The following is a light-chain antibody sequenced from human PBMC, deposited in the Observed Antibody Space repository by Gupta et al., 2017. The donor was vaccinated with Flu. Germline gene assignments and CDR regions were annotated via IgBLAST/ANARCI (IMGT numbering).Light chain of an antibody. CDR1: QSNSNH. CDR2: AAS. J-gene: IGKJ1*01. Sequence: DIQMHQPHSSLSASVGNRVTISCLTSQSNSNHLNWYQQKPGMAPNLLIYAASTLKSGVPSRFSGRGSGTDFTLTISSLQSEDLATYYCQQTYSTPWTFGQGTRVEIK. V-gene: IGKV1-39*01. CDR3: QQTYSTPWT.